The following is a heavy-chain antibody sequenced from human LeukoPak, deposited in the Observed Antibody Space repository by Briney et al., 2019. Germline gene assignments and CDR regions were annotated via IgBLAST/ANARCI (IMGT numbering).Heavy chain of an antibody. CDR3: ANMGGSYPSWLDP. CDR2: INSDGSST. V-gene: IGHV3-74*01. CDR1: GFTFSSYW. D-gene: IGHD1-26*01. J-gene: IGHJ5*02. Sequence: QPGGSLRLSCAASGFTFSSYWMHWVRQAPGKGLVWVSRINSDGSSTSYADSVKGRFTISRDNAKNTLYLQMNSLRAEDTAVYYCANMGGSYPSWLDPWGQGTLVTVSS.